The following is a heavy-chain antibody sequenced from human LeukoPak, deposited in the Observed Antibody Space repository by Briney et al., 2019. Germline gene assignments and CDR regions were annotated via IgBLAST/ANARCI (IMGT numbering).Heavy chain of an antibody. CDR1: GFTLSSYS. Sequence: GGSLRLSCAASGFTLSSYSLNWVRQAPGKGLEWVSSISSSSSYIYYADSVKGRFTISRDNAKNSLYLQMNSLRAEDTAVYYCASIKLGYCSSTSCPDYWGQGTLVTVSS. V-gene: IGHV3-21*01. CDR2: ISSSSSYI. D-gene: IGHD2-2*01. CDR3: ASIKLGYCSSTSCPDY. J-gene: IGHJ4*02.